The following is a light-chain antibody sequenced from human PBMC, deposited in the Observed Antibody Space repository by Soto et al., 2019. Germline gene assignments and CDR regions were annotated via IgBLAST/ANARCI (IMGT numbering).Light chain of an antibody. V-gene: IGLV2-14*01. Sequence: QSVLTQPASVSGSPGQSITISCTGTSSDVGAYNYVSWYQQHPGKAPKLIIYAVSNRPSGVSNRFSGSKSGNTASLTISGLQDEDEDDYYCTSYTSSSTVVFGGGTKLTVL. CDR2: AVS. J-gene: IGLJ2*01. CDR1: SSDVGAYNY. CDR3: TSYTSSSTVV.